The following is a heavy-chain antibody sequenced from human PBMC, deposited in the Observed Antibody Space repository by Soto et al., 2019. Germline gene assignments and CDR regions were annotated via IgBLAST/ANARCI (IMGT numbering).Heavy chain of an antibody. D-gene: IGHD1-20*01. Sequence: QVQLVQSGAEVKKPGASVKVSCKASGYTFTSYYMHWVRQAPGQGLEWMGIINPSGGSTSYAQKFQGRVTMNRDTSTSTVYMELSSLRSEDTAVYYCAREGGITGTHDAFDIWGQGTMVTVSS. CDR1: GYTFTSYY. CDR3: AREGGITGTHDAFDI. J-gene: IGHJ3*02. V-gene: IGHV1-46*03. CDR2: INPSGGST.